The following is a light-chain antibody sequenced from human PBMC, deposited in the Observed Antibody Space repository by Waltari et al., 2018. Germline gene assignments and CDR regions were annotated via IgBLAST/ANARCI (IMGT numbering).Light chain of an antibody. CDR3: QNHERLPAT. V-gene: IGKV3-20*01. CDR2: AAS. CDR1: QSVSQY. J-gene: IGKJ1*01. Sequence: EVVLTQSPGTLSLSPGERATLSCRASQSVSQYLAWYQQRPGQAPRLLIYAASTRATGIPDSVSGSGSGTDFSLTISRLEPEDFAVYYCQNHERLPATFGQGTKVEIK.